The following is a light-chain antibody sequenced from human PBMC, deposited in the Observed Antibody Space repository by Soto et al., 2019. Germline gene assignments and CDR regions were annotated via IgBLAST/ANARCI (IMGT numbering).Light chain of an antibody. Sequence: QSALTQPASVSGSPGQSITISCTGTSSDVGSYNLVSWYQQHTGKAPKLMIYEGSKPPSGVSNRFSGSKSGNTASLTISGLQAEDEADYYCCSYAGSSTYVFGTGTQLTVL. V-gene: IGLV2-23*01. CDR1: SSDVGSYNL. CDR3: CSYAGSSTYV. CDR2: EGS. J-gene: IGLJ1*01.